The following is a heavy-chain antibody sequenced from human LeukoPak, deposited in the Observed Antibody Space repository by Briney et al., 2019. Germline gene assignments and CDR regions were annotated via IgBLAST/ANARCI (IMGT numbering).Heavy chain of an antibody. CDR3: ARSGGKAYYDSSGYYRFDY. CDR1: GGSISSSSYY. D-gene: IGHD3-22*01. Sequence: SETLSLTCTVSGGSISSSSYYWGWIRQPPGKGLGWIGSIYYSGSTYYNPSLKSRVTISVDTSKNQFSLKLSSVTAADTAVYYCARSGGKAYYDSSGYYRFDYWGQGTLVTVSS. J-gene: IGHJ4*02. CDR2: IYYSGST. V-gene: IGHV4-39*01.